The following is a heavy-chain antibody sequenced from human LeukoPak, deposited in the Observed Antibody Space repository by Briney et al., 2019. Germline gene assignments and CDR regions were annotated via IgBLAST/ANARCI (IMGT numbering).Heavy chain of an antibody. J-gene: IGHJ6*03. CDR1: GGSISSYY. V-gene: IGHV4-59*01. D-gene: IGHD3-10*01. CDR2: IYYSGST. Sequence: SETLSLTCTVSGGSISSYYWSWIRQPPGKGLEWIGYIYYSGSTNYNPSLKSRVTISVDTSKNQFSLKLSPVTAADTAVYYCARATLWFGELLSGDYYYYYMDVWGKGTTVTVSS. CDR3: ARATLWFGELLSGDYYYYYMDV.